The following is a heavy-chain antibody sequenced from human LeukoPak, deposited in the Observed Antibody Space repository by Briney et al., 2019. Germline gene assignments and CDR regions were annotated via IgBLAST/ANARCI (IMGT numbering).Heavy chain of an antibody. J-gene: IGHJ3*02. CDR1: GFTFDDYA. CDR3: AKGQLDYCSSTSCYDDDAFDI. Sequence: SLRLSCAASGFTFDDYAMHWVRQAPGKGLEWVSGISWNSGSIGYADSVKGRFTISRDNAKNSLYLQMNSLRAEDMALYYCAKGQLDYCSSTSCYDDDAFDIWGQGTMVTVSS. CDR2: ISWNSGSI. D-gene: IGHD2-2*01. V-gene: IGHV3-9*03.